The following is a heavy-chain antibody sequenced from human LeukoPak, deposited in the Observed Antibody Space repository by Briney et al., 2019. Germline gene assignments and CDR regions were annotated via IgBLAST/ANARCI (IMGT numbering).Heavy chain of an antibody. CDR2: IHSSGST. D-gene: IGHD4-17*01. CDR3: ARDYGDYEFIE. V-gene: IGHV4-59*01. Sequence: PSETLSLTCTVSGGSISSYYWSWIRPPAGKGLEWMGYIHSSGSTNYNPSLKSRITISVDTSKNQFSLKLTSVTAADTAVYYCARDYGDYEFIEWGQGTLVTVSS. J-gene: IGHJ4*02. CDR1: GGSISSYY.